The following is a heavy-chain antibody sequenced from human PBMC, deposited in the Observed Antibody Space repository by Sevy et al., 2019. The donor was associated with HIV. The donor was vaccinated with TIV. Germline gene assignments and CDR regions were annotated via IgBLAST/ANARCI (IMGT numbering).Heavy chain of an antibody. J-gene: IGHJ4*02. V-gene: IGHV3-20*04. CDR3: AREKSCGGACYHFDH. CDR1: GFTFDDYG. CDR2: ISWDGSST. D-gene: IGHD2-21*02. Sequence: GGSLRLSCAASGFTFDDYGMSWVRQAPGKGLEWVSGISWDGSSTGYADSVKGRFTISRDNVKNSLHLQMTSLRAEDTAFYYCAREKSCGGACYHFDHWGQGTLVTVSS.